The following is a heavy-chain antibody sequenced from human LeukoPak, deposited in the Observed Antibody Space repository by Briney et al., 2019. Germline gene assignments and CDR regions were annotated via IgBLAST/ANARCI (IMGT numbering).Heavy chain of an antibody. Sequence: PGGSLRLSCAASGFTFSSNYMSWVRQAPGKGLEWVSVIYSGGSTYYADSVKGRFTISRDNSKNTLYLQMNSLRAEDTAVYYCARVGDYGDYAFDYWGQGTLVSVSS. CDR1: GFTFSSNY. CDR2: IYSGGST. CDR3: ARVGDYGDYAFDY. V-gene: IGHV3-66*02. J-gene: IGHJ4*02. D-gene: IGHD4-17*01.